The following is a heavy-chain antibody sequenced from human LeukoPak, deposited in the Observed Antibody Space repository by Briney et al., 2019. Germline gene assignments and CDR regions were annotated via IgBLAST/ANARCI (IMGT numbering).Heavy chain of an antibody. CDR1: GFTFSSYS. D-gene: IGHD2-21*01. Sequence: GGSLRLSCAASGFTFSSYSMNWVRQAPGKGLEWVAFIRYDGSNKYYADSVKGRFTISRDNSKNTLYLQMNSLRAEDTAVYYCAKDRAVIASYYFDYWRQGTLVTVSS. CDR2: IRYDGSNK. J-gene: IGHJ4*02. V-gene: IGHV3-30*02. CDR3: AKDRAVIASYYFDY.